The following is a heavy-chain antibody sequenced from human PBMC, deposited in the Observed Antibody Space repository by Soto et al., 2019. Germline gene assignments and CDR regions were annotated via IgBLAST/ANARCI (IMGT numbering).Heavy chain of an antibody. D-gene: IGHD3-22*01. CDR3: ARDRLPKSSGYFPFDY. J-gene: IGHJ4*02. CDR2: LSTFNGNT. CDR1: GYTFISSG. V-gene: IGHV1-18*01. Sequence: QVQLVQSGAEVKKPGASVKVSCKASGYTFISSGISWVRQAPGQGLEWMGWLSTFNGNTNYAQNVQGRVTMTTDTSTTTAYMELRSLKSDDTAVYYCARDRLPKSSGYFPFDYWGQGTLVTVSS.